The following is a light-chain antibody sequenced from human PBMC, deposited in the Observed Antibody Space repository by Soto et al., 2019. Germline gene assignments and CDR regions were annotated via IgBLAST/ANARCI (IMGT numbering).Light chain of an antibody. Sequence: DFQMTQSPSSLSASVGDRVTITCQASQDISDFLNWYQQKPGAAPKLLIYDASNLQAGVPSRFSGSGSGTDFTFTISSLQPEDVATYYCQQYDIPPSTFGGGTKVDIK. CDR2: DAS. J-gene: IGKJ4*01. V-gene: IGKV1-33*01. CDR1: QDISDF. CDR3: QQYDIPPST.